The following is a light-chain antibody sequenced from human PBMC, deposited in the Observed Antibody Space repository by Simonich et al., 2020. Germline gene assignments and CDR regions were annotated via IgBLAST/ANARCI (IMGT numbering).Light chain of an antibody. J-gene: IGKJ5*01. V-gene: IGKV4-1*01. CDR1: QSVLYSSNNKNY. CDR2: WAS. CDR3: QQYYSTPIT. Sequence: DIVMTQSPDSLAVSLGERATINCKSSQSVLYSSNNKNYLAWYQKKPGQPPKLPIYWASTRESGVPDRFSGSGSGTDFTLTISSLQAEDVAVYYCQQYYSTPITFGQGTRLEIK.